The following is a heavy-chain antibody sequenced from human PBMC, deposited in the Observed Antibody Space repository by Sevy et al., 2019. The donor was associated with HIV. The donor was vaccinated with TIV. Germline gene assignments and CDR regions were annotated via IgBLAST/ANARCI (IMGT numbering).Heavy chain of an antibody. CDR2: IYYSGST. CDR3: ARRERDAPIDP. J-gene: IGHJ5*02. CDR1: GGSISSGGYY. Sequence: SETLSLTCTVSGGSISSGGYYWSWIRQHPGKGLEWIGYIYYSGSTYYNPSLKSRVTISVDTSKNQFSLKLSSVTAADTAVYYCARRERDAPIDPWGQGTLVTVSS. V-gene: IGHV4-31*03.